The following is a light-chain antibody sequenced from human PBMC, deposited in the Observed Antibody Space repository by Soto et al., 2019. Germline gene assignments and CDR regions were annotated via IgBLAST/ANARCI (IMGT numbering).Light chain of an antibody. CDR1: QSLLHRNGYSS. J-gene: IGKJ2*01. CDR2: LAS. Sequence: DIVMTQSPLSLPVSPGEPASISCRSSQSLLHRNGYSSLDWYLQKPGQSPRLLIYLASTRASGVPDKFSASGSGTVFTLKISRVEAEDVGIYYCMQALQTPYSFGQGTK. V-gene: IGKV2-28*01. CDR3: MQALQTPYS.